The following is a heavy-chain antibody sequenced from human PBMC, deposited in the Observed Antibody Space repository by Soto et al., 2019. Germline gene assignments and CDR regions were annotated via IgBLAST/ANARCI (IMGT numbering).Heavy chain of an antibody. Sequence: SETLSLTWTVSGGSISSGGNYWSWIRQHQGKGLEGIAYIFYSRSTYYTPSLQCRVTISIDTSTNQFSLKLSSVTAAATAVYSCATLIITSPDRLYYFDFWGQGTLVTVSS. CDR3: ATLIITSPDRLYYFDF. J-gene: IGHJ4*02. V-gene: IGHV4-31*02. D-gene: IGHD3-9*01. CDR2: IFYSRST. CDR1: GGSISSGGNY.